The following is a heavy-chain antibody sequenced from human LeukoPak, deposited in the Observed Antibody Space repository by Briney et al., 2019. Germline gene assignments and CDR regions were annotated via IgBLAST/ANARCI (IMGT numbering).Heavy chain of an antibody. CDR1: GGSISSTSYY. D-gene: IGHD2-21*02. Sequence: PWETLSLTCTVSGGSISSTSYYWGWIRQPPGKGREWIGSIYYTGSTYYNPSLNTRVTMSVDTSKNQFSLKLSSVTAADTAVYYCARRLKVTEHFDYWGQGTLVTVSS. V-gene: IGHV4-39*01. CDR3: ARRLKVTEHFDY. CDR2: IYYTGST. J-gene: IGHJ4*02.